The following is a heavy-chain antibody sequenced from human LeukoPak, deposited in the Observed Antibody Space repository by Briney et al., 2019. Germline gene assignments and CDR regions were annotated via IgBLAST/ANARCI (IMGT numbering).Heavy chain of an antibody. D-gene: IGHD3-22*01. CDR2: IYYSGRA. CDR1: GGSISSSSYY. CDR3: ARRRYYDSTGYLD. J-gene: IGHJ1*01. Sequence: SETLSLTCSVSGGSISSSSYYWGWIRQPPGKGLEWIGEIYYSGRAYYNSSLKSRLTISVDTSWNQSSLTLSSVTAADTGVYYCARRRYYDSTGYLDWGQGTLVSVST. V-gene: IGHV4-39*01.